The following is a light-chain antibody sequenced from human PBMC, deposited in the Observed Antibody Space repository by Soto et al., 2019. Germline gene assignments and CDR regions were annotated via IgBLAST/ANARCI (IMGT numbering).Light chain of an antibody. CDR1: QSVTSRY. Sequence: ENVLTQSPGTLSLSPGERATLSCRATQSVTSRYFAWYQQKPGQAPRLLIYGVSSRATDIPDRFSDSGSGTDFTLTISRLEPEDFVVYYCQQYSTLPHTVGQGTKLEVK. CDR3: QQYSTLPHT. J-gene: IGKJ2*01. CDR2: GVS. V-gene: IGKV3-20*01.